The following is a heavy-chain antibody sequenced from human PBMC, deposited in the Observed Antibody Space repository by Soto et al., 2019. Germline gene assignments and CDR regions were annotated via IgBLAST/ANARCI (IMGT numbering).Heavy chain of an antibody. V-gene: IGHV3-33*01. CDR3: ARDQSLYYFDY. J-gene: IGHJ4*02. Sequence: QVQLVESGGGVVQPGRSLRLSCAASGFTFSSYGMHWVRQAPGKGLEWVAVIWYDGSNKYYADSVKGRFTISRDNSKNTLYLQMNRLRAEDTAVYYCARDQSLYYFDYWGQGTLVTVSS. CDR1: GFTFSSYG. CDR2: IWYDGSNK.